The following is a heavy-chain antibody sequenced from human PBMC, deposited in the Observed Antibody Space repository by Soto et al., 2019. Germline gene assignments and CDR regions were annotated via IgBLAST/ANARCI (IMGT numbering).Heavy chain of an antibody. Sequence: SETLSLTCTVSGGSISSYYWSWIRQPPGKGLEWIGYIYYSGSINYNPSLKSRVTISVDTSKNQFSLKLSSVTAADTAVYYCARHLYGSGERFDPWGQGTLVTVSS. D-gene: IGHD3-10*01. CDR1: GGSISSYY. J-gene: IGHJ5*02. CDR2: IYYSGSI. CDR3: ARHLYGSGERFDP. V-gene: IGHV4-59*08.